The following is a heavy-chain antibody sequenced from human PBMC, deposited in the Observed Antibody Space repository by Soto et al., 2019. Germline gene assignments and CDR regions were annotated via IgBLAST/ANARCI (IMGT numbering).Heavy chain of an antibody. CDR2: IYYSGST. J-gene: IGHJ4*02. CDR1: GVSITTYY. CDR3: EREPLT. V-gene: IGHV4-59*12. Sequence: SETLSLTCTVSGVSITTYYWNWIRQPPGKGLEWIGNIYYSGSTYYNPSLKSRVTISVDTSKNQFSLKLSSVTAAGTAVYYCEREPLTWGQGTLVTVSS.